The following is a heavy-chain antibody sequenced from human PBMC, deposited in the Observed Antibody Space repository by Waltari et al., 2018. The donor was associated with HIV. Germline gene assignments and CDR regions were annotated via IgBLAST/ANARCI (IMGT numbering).Heavy chain of an antibody. CDR1: GYSFTSYW. J-gene: IGHJ3*02. CDR3: ARQPFYDSSGYDAFDI. D-gene: IGHD3-22*01. CDR2: VCPGDADT. Sequence: EVQLVQSGAEVKKPGESLKISCKGSGYSFTSYWIGWVRQMPGKGLAGRGIVCPGDADTRDSPSLQGQGTISADKSISTAYLQWSSLKASDTAMYYCARQPFYDSSGYDAFDIWGQGTMVTVSS. V-gene: IGHV5-51*01.